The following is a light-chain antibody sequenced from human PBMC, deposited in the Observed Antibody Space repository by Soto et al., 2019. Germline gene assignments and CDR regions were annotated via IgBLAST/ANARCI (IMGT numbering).Light chain of an antibody. Sequence: DIQMTQSPSSLSASVGDRVTITCQASQDISNYLNWYQQKPGKAPKLLIYDASNLETGVPSRFSGSGSGTDFTFTISSLQPEDISTYHCQQYDNLLLLTFGGGTKVEIK. J-gene: IGKJ4*01. V-gene: IGKV1-33*01. CDR1: QDISNY. CDR2: DAS. CDR3: QQYDNLLLLT.